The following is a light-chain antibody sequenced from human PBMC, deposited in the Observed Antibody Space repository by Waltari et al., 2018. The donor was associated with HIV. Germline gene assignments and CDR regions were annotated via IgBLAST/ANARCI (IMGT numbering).Light chain of an antibody. V-gene: IGKV1-39*01. CDR3: QQSYILFS. Sequence: DIQLTQSPSSLSASIGDRVTITCRGSQNIGTYLHWYQEIPGKGPRLLIYASSTLQSGVPTRFTGGGSGTEFTLTISSLQPEDFAVYYCQQSYILFSFGPGTKVDIK. CDR1: QNIGTY. J-gene: IGKJ3*01. CDR2: ASS.